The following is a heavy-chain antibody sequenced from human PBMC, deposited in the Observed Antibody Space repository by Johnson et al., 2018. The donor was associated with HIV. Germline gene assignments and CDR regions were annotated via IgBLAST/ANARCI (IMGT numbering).Heavy chain of an antibody. J-gene: IGHJ3*01. Sequence: QVQLVESGGGVVQPGESLRLSCAASGFNFSHYGMHWVRQAPGKGLEWVAFIRHDGSNKFYADSVRGRFTISRDNSRKTLYLQMGNLRTEETAVYYCAKGEAQEGWIQLQSYAFDFWGRGTMVTVSS. CDR2: IRHDGSNK. V-gene: IGHV3-30*02. D-gene: IGHD5-18*01. CDR1: GFNFSHYG. CDR3: AKGEAQEGWIQLQSYAFDF.